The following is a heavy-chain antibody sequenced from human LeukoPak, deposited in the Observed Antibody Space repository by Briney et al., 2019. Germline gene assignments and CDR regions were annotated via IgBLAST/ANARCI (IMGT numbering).Heavy chain of an antibody. J-gene: IGHJ3*02. CDR1: GGSFSGYY. Sequence: SETLSLTCAVYGGSFSGYYWSWIRQPPGKGLEWIGEINHSGSTNYNPSLKSRVTISVDTSKNQFSLKLSSVTAADTAVYYCARAPSPTDNYDFWSGYANSDAFDIWGQGTMVTVFS. CDR2: INHSGST. V-gene: IGHV4-34*01. D-gene: IGHD3-3*01. CDR3: ARAPSPTDNYDFWSGYANSDAFDI.